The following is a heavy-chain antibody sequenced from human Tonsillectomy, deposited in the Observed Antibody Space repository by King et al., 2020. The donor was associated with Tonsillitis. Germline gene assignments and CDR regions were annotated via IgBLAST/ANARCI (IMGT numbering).Heavy chain of an antibody. CDR1: GGSITSYY. V-gene: IGHV4-4*07. J-gene: IGHJ4*02. CDR2: IYSSGST. CDR3: ARGDYFDTSGYYPPFDY. Sequence: VQLQESGPGLVKPSETLSLTCTLSGGSITSYYWSWIRQPAGKGLEWIGRIYSSGSTNYNPSLKSGVTMSVATSKNQFSLKLSSVTAADTAVYYCARGDYFDTSGYYPPFDYWGQGTLVTVSS. D-gene: IGHD3-22*01.